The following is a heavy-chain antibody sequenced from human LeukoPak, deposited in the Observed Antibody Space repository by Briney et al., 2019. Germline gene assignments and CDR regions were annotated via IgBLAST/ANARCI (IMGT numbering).Heavy chain of an antibody. J-gene: IGHJ4*02. D-gene: IGHD3-9*01. V-gene: IGHV1-18*01. CDR1: GYTFTSYG. CDR3: ARDVPSDTLTGYYDDAYFDY. Sequence: ASVKVSCKASGYTFTSYGISWVRQAPGQGLEWMGWISAYNGNTNYAQKLQGRVTMTTDTSTSTAYMELRSLRSDDTAVYYCARDVPSDTLTGYYDDAYFDYWGQGTLVTVSS. CDR2: ISAYNGNT.